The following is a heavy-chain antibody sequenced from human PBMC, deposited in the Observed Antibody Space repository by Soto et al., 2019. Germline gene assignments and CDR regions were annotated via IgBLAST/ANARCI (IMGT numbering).Heavy chain of an antibody. CDR2: IYYSGST. D-gene: IGHD6-6*01. CDR1: GGSISSSSYY. V-gene: IGHV4-39*01. CDR3: ARLGEAARSWFDP. Sequence: PSETLSLTCTVSGGSISSSSYYWGWIRQPLGKGLEWIGSIYYSGSTYYNPSLKSRVTISVDTSKNQFSLKLSSVTAADTAVYYCARLGEAARSWFDPWGQGTLVTVSS. J-gene: IGHJ5*02.